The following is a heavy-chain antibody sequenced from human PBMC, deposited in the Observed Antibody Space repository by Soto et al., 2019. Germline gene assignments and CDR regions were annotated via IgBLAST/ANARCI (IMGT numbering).Heavy chain of an antibody. V-gene: IGHV4-31*03. J-gene: IGHJ4*02. D-gene: IGHD3-22*01. Sequence: SETLSLTCTVSGDSISRGGNFWSWVRQHPEKGLEWIGYLYNSGTTYYNPSLESRVTISGDTSKNQFSLKLTSLSAADTAVYYCTKGSGSFRLAFWGQGTQVTVSS. CDR2: LYNSGTT. CDR3: TKGSGSFRLAF. CDR1: GDSISRGGNF.